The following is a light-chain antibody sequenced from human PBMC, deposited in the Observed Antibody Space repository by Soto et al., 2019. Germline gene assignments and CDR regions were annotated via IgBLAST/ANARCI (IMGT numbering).Light chain of an antibody. J-gene: IGKJ1*01. CDR3: QQCDSPATWT. CDR1: QSVGSSC. V-gene: IGKV3-20*01. CDR2: GAS. Sequence: EIVLTQSPGTLSLSPGERATLSCRASQSVGSSCLAWYQQKPGQAPRLLIYGASTRATGIPDRFSGSGSGTDFTLTISRLEPEEFAVYYRQQCDSPATWTFGQGTRVEIK.